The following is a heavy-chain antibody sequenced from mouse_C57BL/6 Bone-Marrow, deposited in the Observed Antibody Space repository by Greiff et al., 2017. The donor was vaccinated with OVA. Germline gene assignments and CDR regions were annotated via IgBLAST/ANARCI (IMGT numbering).Heavy chain of an antibody. J-gene: IGHJ4*01. D-gene: IGHD2-1*01. CDR1: GFTFSSYA. Sequence: EVKLVESGEGLVKPGGSLKLSCAASGFTFSSYAMAWVRQTPEKRLEWVAYISSGGDYIDYADTVKGRFTISRDNARNTRYQQMSSLKSEDTAMYYCTKYPSNVNYVGYDAMGYWGQGTSVTVSA. CDR3: TKYPSNVNYVGYDAMGY. CDR2: ISSGGDYI. V-gene: IGHV5-9-1*02.